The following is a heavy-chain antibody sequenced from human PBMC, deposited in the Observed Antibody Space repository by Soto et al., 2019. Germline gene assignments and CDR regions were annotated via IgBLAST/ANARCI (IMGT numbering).Heavy chain of an antibody. J-gene: IGHJ4*02. D-gene: IGHD3-10*01. CDR1: GFTVSNNY. Sequence: EVQLVESGGGLIQPGGSLRLSCAVSGFTVSNNYMSWVRQAPGKGLEGVSVIYSGGYTAYGDSVKGRFTISRDNSKNTIYFQMNGRRADERAVYYGAAQRGGGGYWGQGTLVTVSS. CDR3: AAQRGGGGY. V-gene: IGHV3-53*01. CDR2: IYSGGYT.